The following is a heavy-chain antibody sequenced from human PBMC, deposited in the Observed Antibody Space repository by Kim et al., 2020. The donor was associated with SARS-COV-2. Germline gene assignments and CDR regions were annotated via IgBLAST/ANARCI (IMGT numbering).Heavy chain of an antibody. CDR3: ARSLEYPLQKVYYFDY. D-gene: IGHD2-2*02. J-gene: IGHJ4*02. CDR2: IIPIFGTA. CDR1: GGTFSSYA. Sequence: SVKVSCKASGGTFSSYAISWVRQAPGQGLEWMGGIIPIFGTANYAQKFQGRVTITADESTSTAYMELSSLRSEDTAVYYCARSLEYPLQKVYYFDYWGQGTLVTVSS. V-gene: IGHV1-69*13.